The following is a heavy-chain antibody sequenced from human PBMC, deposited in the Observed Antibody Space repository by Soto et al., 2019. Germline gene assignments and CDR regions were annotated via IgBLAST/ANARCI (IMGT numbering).Heavy chain of an antibody. CDR3: AKHPPNYYYYGMDV. D-gene: IGHD2-8*01. V-gene: IGHV3-30*18. J-gene: IGHJ6*02. CDR1: GFTFSSYG. Sequence: AGGSLRLSCAASGFTFSSYGMHWVRQAPGKGLEWVAVISYDGSNKYYADSVKGRFTISRDNSKNTLYLQMNSLGAEDTAVYYCAKHPPNYYYYGMDVWGRGTTVTVSS. CDR2: ISYDGSNK.